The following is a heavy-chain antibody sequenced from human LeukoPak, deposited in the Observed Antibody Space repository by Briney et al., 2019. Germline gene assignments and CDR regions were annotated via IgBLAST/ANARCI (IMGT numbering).Heavy chain of an antibody. CDR1: GGSICSYY. V-gene: IGHV4-59*01. J-gene: IGHJ3*02. CDR3: ARGGYDAFDI. D-gene: IGHD6-25*01. Sequence: SETLSLTCTVSGGSICSYYWSWIRQPPGKGLEWIGYIYYSGSTNYNPSLKSRVTISVDTSKNQFSLKLSSVTAADTAVYYCARGGYDAFDIWGQGTMVTVSS. CDR2: IYYSGST.